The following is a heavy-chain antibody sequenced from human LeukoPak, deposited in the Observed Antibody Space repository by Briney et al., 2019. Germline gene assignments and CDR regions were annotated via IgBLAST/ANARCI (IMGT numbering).Heavy chain of an antibody. J-gene: IGHJ4*02. CDR2: FDPEDGET. Sequence: ASVKVSCKVSGYTLTELSMHWVRQAPGKGLEWMGGFDPEDGETVYAQKFQGRVTMTEDTSTDTAYMELSSLRSEDTAVYYCATYAQWLVSYFDYWGQGTLVTVSS. CDR3: ATYAQWLVSYFDY. CDR1: GYTLTELS. V-gene: IGHV1-24*01. D-gene: IGHD6-19*01.